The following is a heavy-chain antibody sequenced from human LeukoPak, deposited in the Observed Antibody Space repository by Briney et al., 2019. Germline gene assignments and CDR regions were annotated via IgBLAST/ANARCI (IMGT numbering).Heavy chain of an antibody. CDR1: GFTFSDYY. V-gene: IGHV3-11*03. D-gene: IGHD2-21*01. CDR3: ARSIQVNWFDP. Sequence: GGSLRLSCAASGFTFSDYYMSWIRQAPGKGLEWVSYISCSRSYKNYADSVKGRFTISRDNDKTSLYLQMNSLRAEDTAVYYCARSIQVNWFDPWGQGTLVTVSS. CDR2: ISCSRSYK. J-gene: IGHJ5*02.